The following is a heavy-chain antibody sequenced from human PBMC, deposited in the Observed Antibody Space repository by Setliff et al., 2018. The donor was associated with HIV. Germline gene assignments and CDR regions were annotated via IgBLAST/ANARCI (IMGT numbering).Heavy chain of an antibody. J-gene: IGHJ4*02. CDR3: AKVQQPFYFGSGGEGFDY. V-gene: IGHV3-9*01. CDR2: ISGISGSI. D-gene: IGHD2-21*01. Sequence: HPGGSLRLSCAASGFTFDDYATHWVRQAPGKGLEWVSGISGISGSIGYADSVKGRFTISRDNSKNTLYLQMNGLRAEDTAIYFCAKVQQPFYFGSGGEGFDYWGQGTLVTVSS. CDR1: GFTFDDYA.